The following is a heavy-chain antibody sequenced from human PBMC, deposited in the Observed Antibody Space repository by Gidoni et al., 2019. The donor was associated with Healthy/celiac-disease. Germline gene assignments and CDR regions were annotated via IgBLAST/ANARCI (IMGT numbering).Heavy chain of an antibody. CDR2: ISVSGGST. Sequence: EVQLLESGGGLVQRGGSLRPSCAASGFNFGSDAMSWVRRAPGKGLEWVSAISVSGGSTYYADSVKGRFTISRDNSKNTLYLQMNSLRAEDTAVYYCAKDRKPLWFGEQPFDYWGQGTLVTVSS. D-gene: IGHD3-10*01. V-gene: IGHV3-23*01. CDR1: GFNFGSDA. J-gene: IGHJ4*02. CDR3: AKDRKPLWFGEQPFDY.